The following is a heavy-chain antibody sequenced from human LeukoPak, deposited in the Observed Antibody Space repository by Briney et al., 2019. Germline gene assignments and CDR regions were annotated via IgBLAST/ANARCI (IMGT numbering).Heavy chain of an antibody. CDR2: IIPIFGTA. J-gene: IGHJ4*02. D-gene: IGHD6-19*01. CDR3: ARDGFSIAVAAPDY. Sequence: SVKVSCEASGGTFSSYAISWVRQAPGQGLEWMGGIIPIFGTANYAQKFQGRVTITADESTSTAYMELSSLRSEDTAVYYCARDGFSIAVAAPDYWGQGTLVTVSS. CDR1: GGTFSSYA. V-gene: IGHV1-69*13.